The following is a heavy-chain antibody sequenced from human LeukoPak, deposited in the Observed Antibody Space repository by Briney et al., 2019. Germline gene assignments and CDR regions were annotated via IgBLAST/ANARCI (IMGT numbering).Heavy chain of an antibody. CDR1: GGTFSNYA. CDR3: ASALQLLPTY. CDR2: IIPIFGTA. V-gene: IGHV1-69*13. D-gene: IGHD4-11*01. J-gene: IGHJ4*02. Sequence: ASVKVSCKASGGTFSNYAISWVRQAPGQGLEWMGGIIPIFGTANYAQKFQGRVTITADESTSTAYMELSSLRSEDTAVYYCASALQLLPTYWGQGTLVTVSS.